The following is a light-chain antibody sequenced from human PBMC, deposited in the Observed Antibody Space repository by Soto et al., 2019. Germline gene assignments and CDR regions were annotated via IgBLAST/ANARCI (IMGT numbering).Light chain of an antibody. CDR2: DAS. CDR3: QQRSNLLT. CDR1: QSVSSS. V-gene: IGKV3-11*01. Sequence: EVVLTQSPATLSLSPGERATLSCRASQSVSSSLAWYQQKPGQAPRLLIYDASNRATGVPARYSGSGSGTDITLTISTLEPEDFAIDYCQQRSNLLTFGGGTKVEIK. J-gene: IGKJ4*01.